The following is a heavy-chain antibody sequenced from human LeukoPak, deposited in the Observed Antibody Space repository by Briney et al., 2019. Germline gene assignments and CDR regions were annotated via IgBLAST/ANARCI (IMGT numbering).Heavy chain of an antibody. CDR2: IYPGDSDT. J-gene: IGHJ5*02. D-gene: IGHD3-10*01. Sequence: GESLKISCQGSGYRFTSYWIGWVRQMPGKGLEWMGIIYPGDSDTRYSPSFQGQVTISADKSISTAYLQWSSLKASDTAMYYCARAPSPEYGSGSYYNVVYWFDPWGQGTLVTVSS. CDR3: ARAPSPEYGSGSYYNVVYWFDP. V-gene: IGHV5-51*01. CDR1: GYRFTSYW.